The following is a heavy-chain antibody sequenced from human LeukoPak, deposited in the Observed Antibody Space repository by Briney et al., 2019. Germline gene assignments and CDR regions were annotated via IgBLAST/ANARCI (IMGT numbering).Heavy chain of an antibody. CDR2: ISGSGGST. Sequence: GGSLRLSCAASGFTFSSYAMSWVRQAPGKELEWVSAISGSGGSTYYADSVKGRFTISRDNSKNTLYLQMNSLRAEDTAVYYCAKDGITMIVVAAFDYWGQGTLVTVSS. J-gene: IGHJ4*02. CDR1: GFTFSSYA. V-gene: IGHV3-23*01. D-gene: IGHD3-22*01. CDR3: AKDGITMIVVAAFDY.